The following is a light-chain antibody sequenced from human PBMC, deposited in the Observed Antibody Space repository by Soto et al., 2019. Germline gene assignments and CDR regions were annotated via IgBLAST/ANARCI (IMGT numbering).Light chain of an antibody. CDR1: QSVGSY. J-gene: IGKJ4*01. V-gene: IGKV3-11*01. CDR3: QQRSDWPST. CDR2: DAS. Sequence: EIVLTQSPATLSLSPGDRATLSCRASQSVGSYLGWYQQRPGQAPRLLIYDASNRATGIPARFSGSGSGAGFTLTISSLEPEDCAGYYCQQRSDWPSTFGGGTKVEIK.